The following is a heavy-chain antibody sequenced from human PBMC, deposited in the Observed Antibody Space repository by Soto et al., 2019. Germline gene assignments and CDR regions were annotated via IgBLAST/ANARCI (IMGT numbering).Heavy chain of an antibody. V-gene: IGHV5-10-1*01. CDR3: ARPGVRIAAAGYYYYGMDV. CDR1: GYSVTSYW. J-gene: IGHJ6*02. CDR2: IDPSDSYT. Sequence: GESLKISCKGSGYSVTSYWISWVRQMPGKGLEWMGRIDPSDSYTNYSPSFQGHVTISADKSISTAYLQWSSLKASDTAMYYCARPGVRIAAAGYYYYGMDVWGQGTTVTVSS. D-gene: IGHD6-13*01.